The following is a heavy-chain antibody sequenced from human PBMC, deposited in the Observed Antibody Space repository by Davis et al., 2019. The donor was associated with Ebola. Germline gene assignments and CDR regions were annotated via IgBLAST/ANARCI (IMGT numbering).Heavy chain of an antibody. CDR1: RGSVSSDVYS. CDR3: AALFSGSYLAYVDV. V-gene: IGHV4-61*08. J-gene: IGHJ6*03. CDR2: VYNRETT. D-gene: IGHD1-26*01. Sequence: MPSETLSLTCTVARGSVSSDVYSWNWIRQSPGKGLEWIGFVYNRETTNYNPSLNSRVSIPKDTSKTQFSLKLVSVSAADTAVYYCAALFSGSYLAYVDVWGKGTTVTVS.